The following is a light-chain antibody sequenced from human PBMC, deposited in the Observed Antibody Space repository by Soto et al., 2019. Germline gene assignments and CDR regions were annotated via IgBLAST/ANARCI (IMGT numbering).Light chain of an antibody. Sequence: AIPITQSPSSLSASVGDSITITCRASQDIRSDLGWYQQKPGRAPKLLIYDASSLHSGVPSRFSGSGFGTDFTLTISSLQSEDFAVYYCQQYNNWPSITFGQGTRLEIK. V-gene: IGKV1-6*01. J-gene: IGKJ5*01. CDR2: DAS. CDR1: QDIRSD. CDR3: QQYNNWPSIT.